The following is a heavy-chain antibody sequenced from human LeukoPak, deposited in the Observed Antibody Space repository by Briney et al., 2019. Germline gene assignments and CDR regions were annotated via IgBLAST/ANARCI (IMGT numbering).Heavy chain of an antibody. CDR1: GGTFSSYA. CDR3: AREGYSYGYDY. V-gene: IGHV1-69*06. Sequence: SVKVSCKASGGTFSSYAISRVRQAAGQGLEWMGGIIPIFGTANYAQKFQGRVTITADKSTSTAYMELSSLRSEDTAVYYCAREGYSYGYDYWGQGTLVTVSS. CDR2: IIPIFGTA. J-gene: IGHJ4*02. D-gene: IGHD5-18*01.